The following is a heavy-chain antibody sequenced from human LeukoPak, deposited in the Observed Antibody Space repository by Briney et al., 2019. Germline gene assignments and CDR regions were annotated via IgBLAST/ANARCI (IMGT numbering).Heavy chain of an antibody. CDR2: INSDGSST. CDR1: GFTFSSYW. J-gene: IGHJ3*02. CDR3: ARDAPIRDAFDI. V-gene: IGHV3-74*01. Sequence: GGSLRLSCAASGFTFSSYWMHWVRQAPGKGLVWVSRINSDGSSTSYADSVKGRFAISRDNAKNTLYLQMNSLRAEDTAVYYCARDAPIRDAFDIWGQGTMVTVSS. D-gene: IGHD2-21*01.